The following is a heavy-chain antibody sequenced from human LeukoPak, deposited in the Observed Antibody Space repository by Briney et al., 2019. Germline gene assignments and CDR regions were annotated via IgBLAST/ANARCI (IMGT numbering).Heavy chain of an antibody. V-gene: IGHV3-48*04. CDR2: ISSSGSTI. D-gene: IGHD6-13*01. J-gene: IGHJ4*02. Sequence: GGSLRLSCAASGFTFSSYGMHWVRQAPGKGLEWISYISSSGSTIYYADSVKGRFTISRDNAKNSLYLQMNSLRAEDTAVYYCARDAPSIAAQVDYWGQGTLVTVSS. CDR1: GFTFSSYG. CDR3: ARDAPSIAAQVDY.